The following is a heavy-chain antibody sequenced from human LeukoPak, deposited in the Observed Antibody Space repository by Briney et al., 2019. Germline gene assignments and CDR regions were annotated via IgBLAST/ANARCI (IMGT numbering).Heavy chain of an antibody. V-gene: IGHV3-21*01. CDR1: GFNFSDYS. CDR2: ISSSSSYI. CDR3: ARDLERITLVRGVIPNWFDP. D-gene: IGHD3-10*01. Sequence: PGGSLRLSCAASGFNFSDYSMNWVRQAPGKGLEWVSSISSSSSYIYYADSVKGRFTISRDNAKNSLYLQMNSLRAEDTAVYYCARDLERITLVRGVIPNWFDPWGQGTLVTVSS. J-gene: IGHJ5*02.